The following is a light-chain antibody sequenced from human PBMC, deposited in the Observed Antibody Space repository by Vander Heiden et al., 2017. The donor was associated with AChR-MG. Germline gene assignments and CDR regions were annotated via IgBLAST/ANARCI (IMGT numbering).Light chain of an antibody. Sequence: DIQMTQSPSSVSASVGGRVTITCRTTQSINNYLNWYQHKPGQAPKLLIYAATTLQSGVPSRFSGSGSGTDFTLTISSLQPEDFATYYCQQSDTSRWTFGQGTKVEI. CDR2: AAT. CDR1: QSINNY. J-gene: IGKJ1*01. V-gene: IGKV1-39*01. CDR3: QQSDTSRWT.